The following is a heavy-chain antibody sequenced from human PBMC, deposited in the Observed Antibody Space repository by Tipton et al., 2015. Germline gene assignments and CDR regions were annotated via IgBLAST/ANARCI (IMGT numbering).Heavy chain of an antibody. V-gene: IGHV3-48*03. CDR2: ISITATTI. Sequence: GSLRLSCAASGFTFSSYAMNWVRQAPGKGLEWVSYISITATTIYYADSVKGRFTISRDNAKNTLYLQMNSLRAEDTAAYYCAKDRADQVLFPSYYCAMDVWGLGTTVAVSS. D-gene: IGHD2-2*01. CDR1: GFTFSSYA. J-gene: IGHJ6*02. CDR3: AKDRADQVLFPSYYCAMDV.